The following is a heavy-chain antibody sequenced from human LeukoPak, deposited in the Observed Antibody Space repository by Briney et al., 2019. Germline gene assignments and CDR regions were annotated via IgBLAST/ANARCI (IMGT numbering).Heavy chain of an antibody. V-gene: IGHV1-2*02. J-gene: IGHJ4*02. CDR2: INPNSGGT. CDR1: GYTFTGYY. D-gene: IGHD1-26*01. CDR3: VRGNQYSGSSFDY. Sequence: ASVKVSCKASGYTFTGYYMHWARQAPGQGLEWMGWINPNSGGTNYAQKFQGRVTMTRDTSISTAYMELSRLRSDDTAVYYCVRGNQYSGSSFDYWGQGTLVTVSS.